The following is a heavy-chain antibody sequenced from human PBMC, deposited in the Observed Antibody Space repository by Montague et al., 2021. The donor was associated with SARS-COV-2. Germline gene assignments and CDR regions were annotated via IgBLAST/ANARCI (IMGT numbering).Heavy chain of an antibody. CDR3: AKALYSGGFFFESGSDF. CDR1: GFTFGDYA. V-gene: IGHV3-23*01. Sequence: SLRLSCAASGFTFGDYAINWVRQAPGKGLEWVASISGDGATAYYXESVLGRFAISRDNSKNTVLLQMDSLRVKDAAAYYCAKALYSGGFFFESGSDFWGRGTLVTVSS. CDR2: ISGDGATA. J-gene: IGHJ4*02. D-gene: IGHD6-19*01.